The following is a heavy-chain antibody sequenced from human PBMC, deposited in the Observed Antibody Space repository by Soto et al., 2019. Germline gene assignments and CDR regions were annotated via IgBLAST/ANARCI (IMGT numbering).Heavy chain of an antibody. Sequence: QVQLVESGGGVVQPGRSLRLSCAASGFTFSTYGMHWVRQAPGKGLEWVSFISYDGNKSYYAGSVKGRFSVSRDNSKNTLYLQMINLRPAVAAVYFCAKIVLATVGTYFVHWGQGTVVTVSS. V-gene: IGHV3-30*18. J-gene: IGHJ4*02. D-gene: IGHD3-16*02. CDR1: GFTFSTYG. CDR2: ISYDGNKS. CDR3: AKIVLATVGTYFVH.